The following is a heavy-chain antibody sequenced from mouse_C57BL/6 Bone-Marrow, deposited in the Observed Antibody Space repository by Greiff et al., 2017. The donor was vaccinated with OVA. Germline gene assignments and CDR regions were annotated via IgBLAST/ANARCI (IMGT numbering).Heavy chain of an antibody. CDR1: GYTFTSYG. CDR3: AREGFITTVVADY. D-gene: IGHD1-1*01. Sequence: VQLQQSGAELARPGASVKLSCKASGYTFTSYGISWVKQRTGQGLEWIGEIYPRSGNTYYNEKFKGKATLTADKSSSTAYMELRSRTSEDSAFYVCAREGFITTVVADYWGQGTTLTVSS. J-gene: IGHJ2*01. V-gene: IGHV1-81*01. CDR2: IYPRSGNT.